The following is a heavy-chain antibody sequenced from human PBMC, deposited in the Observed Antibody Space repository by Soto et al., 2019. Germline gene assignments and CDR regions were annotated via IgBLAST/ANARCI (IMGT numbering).Heavy chain of an antibody. J-gene: IGHJ4*02. V-gene: IGHV3-9*01. CDR3: AKSGGSSSSDWDY. CDR1: GFTFDDYA. D-gene: IGHD6-6*01. Sequence: EVQLVESGGGLVQPGRSLRLSCAASGFTFDDYAMHWVRQAPGKGLEWVSGISWNSGSIGYADSVKGRFTISRDNAKNSLYLQMNSLRAEDTALYYCAKSGGSSSSDWDYWGQGTLVTVSS. CDR2: ISWNSGSI.